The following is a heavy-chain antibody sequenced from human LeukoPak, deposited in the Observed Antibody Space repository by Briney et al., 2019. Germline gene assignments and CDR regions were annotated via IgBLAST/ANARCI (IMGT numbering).Heavy chain of an antibody. CDR1: GGSFSGYY. CDR2: INHSGST. CDR3: ARDLYDDNRCFDF. V-gene: IGHV4-34*01. D-gene: IGHD1-14*01. Sequence: SETLSLTCAVYGGSFSGYYWSWIRQPPGKGLEWIGEINHSGSTNYNPSLKSRVTISVDTSKNQFSLRVDSVTAADTAVYYCARDLYDDNRCFDFWGQGILVTVS. J-gene: IGHJ4*02.